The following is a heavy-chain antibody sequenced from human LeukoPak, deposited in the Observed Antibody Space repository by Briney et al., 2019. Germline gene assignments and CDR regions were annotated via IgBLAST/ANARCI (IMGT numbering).Heavy chain of an antibody. CDR2: ISYDGSNK. D-gene: IGHD3-22*01. CDR1: GFTFSSYA. CDR3: ARDGDASSGYYFDY. V-gene: IGHV3-30-3*01. Sequence: PGGSLRLSCAASGFTFSSYAMHWVRQAPGKGLEWVAVISYDGSNKYYADSVKGRFTISRDNSKNTLYLQMNSLRAEDTAVYYCARDGDASSGYYFDYWGQGTLVTVSS. J-gene: IGHJ4*02.